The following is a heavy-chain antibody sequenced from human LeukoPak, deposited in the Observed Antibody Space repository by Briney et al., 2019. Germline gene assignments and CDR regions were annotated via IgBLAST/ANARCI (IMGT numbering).Heavy chain of an antibody. V-gene: IGHV4-59*01. CDR2: IYCSGST. D-gene: IGHD3-10*01. CDR3: AREKRITMVRGVIITLPGYNWFDP. CDR1: GGSISSYY. J-gene: IGHJ5*02. Sequence: SETLSLPCTISGGSISSYYWSWIRQPPGKGLEWLGYIYCSGSTNYNPSLKSRVTISVDTSKNQFSLKLSSVTAADTAVYYCAREKRITMVRGVIITLPGYNWFDPWGQGTLVTVSS.